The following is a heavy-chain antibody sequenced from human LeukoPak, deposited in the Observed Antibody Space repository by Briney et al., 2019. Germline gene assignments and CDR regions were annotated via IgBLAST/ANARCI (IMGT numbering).Heavy chain of an antibody. J-gene: IGHJ4*02. Sequence: PSETLSLTCAVYGGSFSGYYWCWIRQPPGKGLEWIGEINHSGSTNYNPSLKSRVTISVDTSKNQFSLKLSSVTAADTAVYYCARRYCSSTSCYRSRFDYWGQGTLVTVSS. CDR1: GGSFSGYY. D-gene: IGHD2-2*01. CDR2: INHSGST. CDR3: ARRYCSSTSCYRSRFDY. V-gene: IGHV4-34*01.